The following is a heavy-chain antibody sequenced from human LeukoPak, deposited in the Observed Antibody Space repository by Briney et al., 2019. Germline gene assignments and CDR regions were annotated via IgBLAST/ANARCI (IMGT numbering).Heavy chain of an antibody. CDR1: GFTFSSYA. V-gene: IGHV3-23*01. CDR2: ISGSGSST. D-gene: IGHD1-26*01. J-gene: IGHJ4*02. Sequence: PGGSRRLSCAASGFTFSSYAISWVRQAPGKGLEWVSAISGSGSSTYYRDSVKGRFTISRDNSKNTLYLQMNSLRAEDTAVYHCARVGASTTLDYWGQGTLVTVSS. CDR3: ARVGASTTLDY.